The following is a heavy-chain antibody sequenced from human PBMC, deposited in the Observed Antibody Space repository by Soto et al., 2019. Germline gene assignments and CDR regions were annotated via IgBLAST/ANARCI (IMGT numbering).Heavy chain of an antibody. Sequence: PGGSLRLSCAASGFTFSSYSMNWVRQAPGKGLEWVSSISSSSSYINYADSVKGRFTISRDNAKNSLYLQMNSLRAEDTAVYYCARDYITMILGAFDIWGQGTMVTVSS. CDR1: GFTFSSYS. CDR3: ARDYITMILGAFDI. J-gene: IGHJ3*02. D-gene: IGHD3-22*01. CDR2: ISSSSSYI. V-gene: IGHV3-21*01.